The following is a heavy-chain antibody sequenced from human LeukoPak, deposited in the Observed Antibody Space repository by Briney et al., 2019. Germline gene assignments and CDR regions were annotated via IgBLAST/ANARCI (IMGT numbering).Heavy chain of an antibody. D-gene: IGHD2/OR15-2a*01. Sequence: GGSLRLSCAASGFTFTSHWMHWVRQAPGRGLVWVSHISNDGSATSYADSVKGRFTISRDNAKNTLYLQMNSLRVEDTVLYYCARDLHSIDYWGQGTLVTVSS. V-gene: IGHV3-74*01. CDR3: ARDLHSIDY. CDR1: GFTFTSHW. J-gene: IGHJ4*02. CDR2: ISNDGSAT.